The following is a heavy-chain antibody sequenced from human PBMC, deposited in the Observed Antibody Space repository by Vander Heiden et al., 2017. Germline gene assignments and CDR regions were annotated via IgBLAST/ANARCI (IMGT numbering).Heavy chain of an antibody. Sequence: EVQLVESGGDFQQPGGSLRLSCAAPGFRFSDYSMNWVRLTPGKGLEWIAYLTGDRRTIIYADSVKGRFAVARDNARNAFYLQMNSLRQEDTGVYYCARSVEGNAETWGQGTLVTVSS. J-gene: IGHJ5*02. CDR2: LTGDRRTI. CDR3: ARSVEGNAET. CDR1: GFRFSDYS. D-gene: IGHD2-8*01. V-gene: IGHV3-48*02.